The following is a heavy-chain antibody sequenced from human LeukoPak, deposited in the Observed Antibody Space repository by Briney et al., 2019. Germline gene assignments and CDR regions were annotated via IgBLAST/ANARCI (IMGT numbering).Heavy chain of an antibody. D-gene: IGHD1-26*01. J-gene: IGHJ4*02. Sequence: PSETLSLTCTVSGGSISSYYWSWIRQPPGKGLKWFGYIYYSGSTNYNPSLKSRVTISVGTSRNQFSLKLTSVTAADTAVYYCARGDRVRATTFSLGYWGKGTLVTVSS. V-gene: IGHV4-59*01. CDR2: IYYSGST. CDR3: ARGDRVRATTFSLGY. CDR1: GGSISSYY.